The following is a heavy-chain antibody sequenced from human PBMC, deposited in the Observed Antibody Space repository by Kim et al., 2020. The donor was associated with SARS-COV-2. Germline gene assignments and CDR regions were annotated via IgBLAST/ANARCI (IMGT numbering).Heavy chain of an antibody. Sequence: SETLSLTCAVYGGSFSGYYWSWIRQPPGKGLEWIGEINHSGSTNYNPSLKSRVTISVDTSKNQFSLKLSSVTAADTAVYYCAVTPGIVGATNPHDYWGQGTLVTVSS. CDR2: INHSGST. J-gene: IGHJ4*02. CDR1: GGSFSGYY. CDR3: AVTPGIVGATNPHDY. D-gene: IGHD1-26*01. V-gene: IGHV4-34*01.